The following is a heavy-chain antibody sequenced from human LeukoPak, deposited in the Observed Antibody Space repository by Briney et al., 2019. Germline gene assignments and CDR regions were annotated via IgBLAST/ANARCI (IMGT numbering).Heavy chain of an antibody. V-gene: IGHV3-7*01. Sequence: GGSLRLSCAASGFTISRYWMSWVRQAPGKGLEWVANIKQDGSEKYYVDSVKGRFTISRDNAKNSLYLQMNSLRAEDTAVYYCARVVPAAINWFDPWGQGTLVTVSS. J-gene: IGHJ5*02. D-gene: IGHD2-2*02. CDR3: ARVVPAAINWFDP. CDR2: IKQDGSEK. CDR1: GFTISRYW.